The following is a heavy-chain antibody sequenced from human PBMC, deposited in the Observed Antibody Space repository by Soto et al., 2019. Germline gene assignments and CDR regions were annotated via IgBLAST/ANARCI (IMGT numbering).Heavy chain of an antibody. CDR1: GGSISSGGYY. J-gene: IGHJ4*02. Sequence: SEILSLTCTASGGSISSGGYYRSCIRQHPGKGLEWIGYIYYSGSTYYNPSLKSRVTISVDTSKNQFSLKLSSVTAADTAVYYCARTGYSSSWYYDYWGQGTLVTVSS. D-gene: IGHD6-13*01. CDR3: ARTGYSSSWYYDY. CDR2: IYYSGST. V-gene: IGHV4-31*03.